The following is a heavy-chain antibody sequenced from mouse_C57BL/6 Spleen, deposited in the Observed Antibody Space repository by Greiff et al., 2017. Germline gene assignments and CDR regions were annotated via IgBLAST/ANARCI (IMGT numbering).Heavy chain of an antibody. D-gene: IGHD2-4*01. CDR2: IDPENGET. J-gene: IGHJ3*01. CDR1: GFNIKDDY. Sequence: VQLQQSGAELVRPGASVKLSCTASGFNIKDDYMHWVQQRPEQGLEWIGWIDPENGETEYASKFQGKATITADTTSNTAYLQISRLTSEDTAVDYCTTLFDYDPWFADWGHGTLVTVSA. V-gene: IGHV14-4*01. CDR3: TTLFDYDPWFAD.